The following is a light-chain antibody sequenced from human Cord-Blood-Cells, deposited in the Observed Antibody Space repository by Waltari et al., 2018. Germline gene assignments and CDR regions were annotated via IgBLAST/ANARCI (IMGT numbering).Light chain of an antibody. J-gene: IGLJ3*02. CDR2: GKN. CDR3: NSRDSSGNHWV. V-gene: IGLV3-19*01. CDR1: SLRSYY. Sequence: SSELTQDPAVSVALGQTVRITCQGYSLRSYYASWYQQKPGQAPVLVIYGKNNRPSGIPDRFSGSSSGNTASLTIAGAQAEDEADYYWNSRDSSGNHWVFGGGTKLTVL.